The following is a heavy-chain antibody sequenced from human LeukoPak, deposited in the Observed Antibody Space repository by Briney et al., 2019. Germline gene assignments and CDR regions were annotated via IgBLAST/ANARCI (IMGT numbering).Heavy chain of an antibody. CDR2: IKQDGSEK. Sequence: GGSLRLSCAASGFTFSSYWMSWVRQAPGKGLEWVANIKQDGSEKYYVDSVKGRFTISRDNAKNSLYLQMNSLRAEDTAVYYCARVGLNGGSGIDYWGQGTLVAVSS. J-gene: IGHJ4*02. V-gene: IGHV3-7*01. CDR3: ARVGLNGGSGIDY. CDR1: GFTFSSYW. D-gene: IGHD3-10*01.